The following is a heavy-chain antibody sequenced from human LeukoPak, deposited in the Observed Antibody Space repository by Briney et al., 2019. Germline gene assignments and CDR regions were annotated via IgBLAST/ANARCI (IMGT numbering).Heavy chain of an antibody. Sequence: GASVKVSCKASGFTFTSYDINWVRQASGQGLEWMGWMNPNNGNTGYAQKFQGRVTMTRDTSINTAYMELRGLRSEDTAVCYCVRDGEGAAISVNYWFDPWGQGTLVTVSS. CDR3: VRDGEGAAISVNYWFDP. CDR1: GFTFTSYD. D-gene: IGHD2-2*02. J-gene: IGHJ5*02. V-gene: IGHV1-8*01. CDR2: MNPNNGNT.